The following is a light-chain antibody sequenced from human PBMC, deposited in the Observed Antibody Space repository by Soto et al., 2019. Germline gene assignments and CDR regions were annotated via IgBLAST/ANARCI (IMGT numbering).Light chain of an antibody. CDR1: QSVSSN. V-gene: IGKV3-15*01. CDR3: QQYNNWPPLT. J-gene: IGKJ4*01. CDR2: AAS. Sequence: EIVMTQSPATLSVSRGEGATLSCRASQSVSSNLAWYQQKPGQAPRLLIYAASTRATGIPARFSGSGSGTEFTLTISSLQSEDFAVHYCQQYNNWPPLTFGGGTKVEIK.